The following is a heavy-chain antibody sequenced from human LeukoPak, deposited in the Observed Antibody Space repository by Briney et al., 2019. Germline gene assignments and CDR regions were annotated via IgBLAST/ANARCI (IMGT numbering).Heavy chain of an antibody. CDR2: ISWDGGRI. D-gene: IGHD3-22*01. J-gene: IGHJ4*02. V-gene: IGHV3-43*01. Sequence: GGSLRLSCAASGFTFSDYSMHWVRQAPGKGLEWVSLISWDGGRIHYVDSVKGRFTISRDNSKNSLYLQMNSLRTEDTALYYCAISLVSRGYPLDYWGQGTLVTVSS. CDR1: GFTFSDYS. CDR3: AISLVSRGYPLDY.